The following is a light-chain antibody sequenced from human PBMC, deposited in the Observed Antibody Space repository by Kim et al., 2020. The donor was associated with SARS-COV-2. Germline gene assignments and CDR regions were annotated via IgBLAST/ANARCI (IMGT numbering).Light chain of an antibody. J-gene: IGLJ2*01. CDR2: GKN. V-gene: IGLV3-19*01. Sequence: SSELTQDPAVSVALGQTVTITCQGDSLRNYYATWYQQKPGQAPIFVIYGKNYRPSGIPDRFSGSTSGNTASLTITGAQAEDEADYYCNSRDSSGNHLVFGGGTQLTVL. CDR1: SLRNYY. CDR3: NSRDSSGNHLV.